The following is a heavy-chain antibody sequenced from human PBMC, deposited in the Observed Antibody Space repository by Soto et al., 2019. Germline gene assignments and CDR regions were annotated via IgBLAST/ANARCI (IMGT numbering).Heavy chain of an antibody. CDR3: ARDRRNSRSFDY. Sequence: SETLSLTCTVSGGSISSYYWSWILQPPGKGLEWIGYIYYSGSTNYNPSLKSRVTISVDTSKNQFSLKLSSVTAADTAVYYCARDRRNSRSFDYWGQGTLVTVSS. J-gene: IGHJ4*02. D-gene: IGHD3-10*01. CDR1: GGSISSYY. V-gene: IGHV4-59*01. CDR2: IYYSGST.